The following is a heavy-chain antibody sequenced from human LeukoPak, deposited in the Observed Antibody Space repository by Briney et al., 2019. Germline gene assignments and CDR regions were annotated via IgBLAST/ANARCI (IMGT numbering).Heavy chain of an antibody. CDR3: ARQGSGRAFDI. CDR2: MFYNVST. CDR1: GGSISSYY. J-gene: IGHJ3*02. Sequence: SESLSLTCTVSGGSISSYYWNWIRQPPGKGLEWIAYMFYNVSTNYSPSLKSRVTISVDTSKNQFSLKLISVTAADTAVYFCARQGSGRAFDIWGQGTMVTVSS. V-gene: IGHV4-59*08.